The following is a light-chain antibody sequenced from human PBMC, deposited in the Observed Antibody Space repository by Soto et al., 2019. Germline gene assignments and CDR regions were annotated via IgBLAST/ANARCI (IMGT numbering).Light chain of an antibody. Sequence: EIVLTQSPATLSLSPGEIATLSCRASQSVSSYLAWYQQKPGQAPRLLLYDASNRAIDIPSRFSGSGSGTDFTLTISSLEPEDFAVYYCLQRSGWTWTFGQGTKVEIK. CDR1: QSVSSY. CDR2: DAS. CDR3: LQRSGWTWT. J-gene: IGKJ1*01. V-gene: IGKV3-11*01.